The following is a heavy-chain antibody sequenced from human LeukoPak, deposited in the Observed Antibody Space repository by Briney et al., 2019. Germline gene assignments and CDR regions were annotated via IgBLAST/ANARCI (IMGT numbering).Heavy chain of an antibody. Sequence: SETLSLTCTVSGGSISSSSYYWGWIRQPPGKGLEWIGSIYYSGSTYYNPSLKSRVTISVDTSKNQFSLKLSSVTAADTAVYYCARISYYDFWSGYYYYYMDVWGKGTTVNVSS. V-gene: IGHV4-39*01. D-gene: IGHD3-3*01. CDR3: ARISYYDFWSGYYYYYMDV. CDR1: GGSISSSSYY. CDR2: IYYSGST. J-gene: IGHJ6*03.